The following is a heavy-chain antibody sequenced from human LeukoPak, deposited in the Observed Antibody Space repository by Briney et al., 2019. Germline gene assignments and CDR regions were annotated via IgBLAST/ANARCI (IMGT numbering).Heavy chain of an antibody. CDR1: GFMFCSYW. J-gene: IGHJ4*02. CDR2: IKEDGTET. D-gene: IGHD5-24*01. CDR3: TKEGRSLQTY. Sequence: GGSLRLSCAASGFMFCSYWMSSVRLAPGKGLAWVANIKEDGTETYYVDSVKGRFTISRDNAKNSLYLQMNSLRVEDTAVYYCTKEGRSLQTYWGQGTLVTVSS. V-gene: IGHV3-7*03.